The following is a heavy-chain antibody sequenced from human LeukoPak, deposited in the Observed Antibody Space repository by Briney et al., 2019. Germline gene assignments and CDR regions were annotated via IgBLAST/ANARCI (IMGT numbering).Heavy chain of an antibody. CDR2: VSYVGTDK. CDR1: GFTFSSST. CDR3: ARDSWDILTGYYSHYFGY. J-gene: IGHJ4*02. Sequence: GGSLRLSCAVTGFTFSSSTMHWVRLAPGKGLEWVAPVSYVGTDKHYADSVKGRFTISRDNSKNMVYLRMNSLRLEDTAVYYCARDSWDILTGYYSHYFGYWGQGTLVTVSS. V-gene: IGHV3-30*04. D-gene: IGHD3-9*01.